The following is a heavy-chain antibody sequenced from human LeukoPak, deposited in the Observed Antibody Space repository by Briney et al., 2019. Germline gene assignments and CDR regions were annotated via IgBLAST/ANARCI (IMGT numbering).Heavy chain of an antibody. CDR3: ARGEWELRLFDY. CDR2: INHSGST. CDR1: GGSFSGYY. J-gene: IGHJ4*02. Sequence: SETLSLTCAVCGGSFSGYYWSWIRQPPGKGLEWIGEINHSGSTNYNPSLKSRVTISVDTSKNQFSLKLSSVTAADTAVYYCARGEWELRLFDYWGQGTLVTVSS. D-gene: IGHD1-26*01. V-gene: IGHV4-34*01.